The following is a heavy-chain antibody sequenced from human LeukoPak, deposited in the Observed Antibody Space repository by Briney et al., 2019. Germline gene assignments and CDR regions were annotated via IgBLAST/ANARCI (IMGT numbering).Heavy chain of an antibody. CDR1: GYTFTSYG. CDR3: ASGPYWYFDL. V-gene: IGHV1-18*01. Sequence: VASVTVSCKASGYTFTSYGISWVRQAPGQGLEWMGWISAYNGNTNYAQKLQGRVTMTTDTSTSTAYMELRSLRSDGTAVYYCASGPYWYFDLWGRGTLVTVSS. CDR2: ISAYNGNT. J-gene: IGHJ2*01.